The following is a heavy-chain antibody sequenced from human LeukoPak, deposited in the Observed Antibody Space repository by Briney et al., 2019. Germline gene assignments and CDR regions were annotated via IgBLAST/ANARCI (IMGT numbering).Heavy chain of an antibody. J-gene: IGHJ4*02. Sequence: GGSLRLSCAASGFTFSTYAMSWVRQAPGKGLEWVSFIYSDNTHYSDSVKGRFTISRDNAKNSLYLQMNSLRAEDTAVYYCARDAIDRYYFDYWGQGTLVTVSS. V-gene: IGHV3-21*01. CDR2: IYSDNT. CDR3: ARDAIDRYYFDY. CDR1: GFTFSTYA.